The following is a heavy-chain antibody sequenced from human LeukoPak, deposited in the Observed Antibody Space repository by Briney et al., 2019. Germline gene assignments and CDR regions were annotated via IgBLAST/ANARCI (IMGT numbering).Heavy chain of an antibody. CDR3: ARRHQLLWYFQH. CDR2: IYHSGST. J-gene: IGHJ1*01. Sequence: PSETLSLTCAVSGYSISSGYYWGWIRQPPGKGLEWIGSIYHSGSTYYNPSLKSRVTISVDTSKNQFSLKLSSVTAADTAVYYCARRHQLLWYFQHWGQGTLVTVSS. V-gene: IGHV4-38-2*01. D-gene: IGHD2-2*01. CDR1: GYSISSGYY.